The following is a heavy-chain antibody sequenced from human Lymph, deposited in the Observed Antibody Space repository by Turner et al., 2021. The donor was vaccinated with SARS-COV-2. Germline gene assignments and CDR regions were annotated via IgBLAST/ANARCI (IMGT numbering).Heavy chain of an antibody. J-gene: IGHJ3*02. Sequence: QVQQVQSGAEVKKPGASVKVSCQASGYTFTGYYVHWVRQAHGQGLEWMGWINPNSGGTDDAQNVQVRVTMTRDTSISTAYMELSRLSSDDTAVYYCARSLGYSSGGYGDAFDIWGLGTMVTVSS. CDR3: ARSLGYSSGGYGDAFDI. V-gene: IGHV1-2*02. CDR1: GYTFTGYY. CDR2: INPNSGGT. D-gene: IGHD6-19*01.